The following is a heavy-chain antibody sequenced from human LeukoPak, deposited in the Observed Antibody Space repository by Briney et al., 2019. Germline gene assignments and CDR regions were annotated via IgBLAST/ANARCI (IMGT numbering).Heavy chain of an antibody. Sequence: XTXXXXXMXWVRQAPGQGLEXXGIINPSGGSTSYXQKFQGRVTMTRDMSTSTVYMEMSRLRSEDTAVYYCAXXXXXXXXXXFDIWGXGTMVTVSS. J-gene: IGHJ3*02. CDR3: AXXXXXXXXXXFDI. V-gene: IGHV1-46*01. CDR2: INPSGGST. CDR1: XTXXXXX.